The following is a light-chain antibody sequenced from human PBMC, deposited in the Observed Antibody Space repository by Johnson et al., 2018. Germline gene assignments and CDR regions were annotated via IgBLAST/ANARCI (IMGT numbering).Light chain of an antibody. V-gene: IGLV1-51*02. J-gene: IGLJ1*01. CDR3: GTWDSSPSAGNV. Sequence: QSVLTQPTSVSAAPGQKVTISCSGSSSNIGNNYVSWYQQLPGTAPKLLIYENNKRPSGIPDRFSGSTSGTSATLGITGLQTGDEADYYCGTWDSSPSAGNVFGTGTKVTVL. CDR1: SSNIGNNY. CDR2: ENN.